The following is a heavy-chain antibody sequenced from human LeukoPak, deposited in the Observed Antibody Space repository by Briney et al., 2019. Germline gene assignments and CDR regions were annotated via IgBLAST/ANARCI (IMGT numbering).Heavy chain of an antibody. D-gene: IGHD1-26*01. J-gene: IGHJ4*02. Sequence: GGSLRLSCAASGFTFSTFEMSWVRQAPGKGLEWVSYISSSGDTRFYADSVKGRFTISRDNAKNSLFLQMNSLRVEDTALYFCAGGYGRYSPDYCGQATRVTVS. CDR1: GFTFSTFE. CDR3: AGGYGRYSPDY. V-gene: IGHV3-48*03. CDR2: ISSSGDTR.